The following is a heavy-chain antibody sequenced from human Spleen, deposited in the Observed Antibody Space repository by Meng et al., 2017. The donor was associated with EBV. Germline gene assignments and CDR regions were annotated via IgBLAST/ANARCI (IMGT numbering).Heavy chain of an antibody. J-gene: IGHJ4*02. D-gene: IGHD3-10*01. V-gene: IGHV1-69*01. CDR3: ASESGRGYTPDY. CDR1: GGTFSNYS. Sequence: QVQLVQSGAEAKKPXSSVKVSCKASGGTFSNYSISWVRQVPGQGLEWMGGIIPFFGTADYARKFQGRVTITADDSTTTAYMELSNLGSEDTAVYYCASESGRGYTPDYWGQGTLVTVSS. CDR2: IIPFFGTA.